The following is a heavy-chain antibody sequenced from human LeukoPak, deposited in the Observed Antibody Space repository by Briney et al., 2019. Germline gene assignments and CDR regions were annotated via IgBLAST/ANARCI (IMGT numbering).Heavy chain of an antibody. J-gene: IGHJ3*02. CDR1: GFTFSNYA. CDR3: ARFGAPQWSGPTLGINAFDI. D-gene: IGHD3-10*01. Sequence: GGSLRLSCAASGFTFSNYAMSWVRQAPGKGLEWVSSIIDSGGSTYYADSVKGRFTISRDNSKNTLFLQMNSLRVEDTAVYYCARFGAPQWSGPTLGINAFDIWGQGTMVTVSS. CDR2: IIDSGGST. V-gene: IGHV3-23*01.